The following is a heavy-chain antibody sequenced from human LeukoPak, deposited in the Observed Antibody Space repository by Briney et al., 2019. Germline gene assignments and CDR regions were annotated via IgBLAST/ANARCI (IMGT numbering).Heavy chain of an antibody. J-gene: IGHJ6*03. CDR1: GFTFSSYS. CDR3: ARGDLNNIVLMVYATHYYMDV. CDR2: ISSSSSTT. D-gene: IGHD2-8*01. Sequence: TGGSLRLSCAASGFTFSSYSMNWVRQAPGKGLEWVSYISSSSSTTYYADSVKGRFTISRDNAKNSLYLQMNSLRAEDTAVYYCARGDLNNIVLMVYATHYYMDVWGKGTTVTVSS. V-gene: IGHV3-48*01.